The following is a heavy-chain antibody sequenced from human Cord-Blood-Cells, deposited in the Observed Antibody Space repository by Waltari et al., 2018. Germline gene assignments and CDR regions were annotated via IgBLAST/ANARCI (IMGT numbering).Heavy chain of an antibody. CDR1: GGTFSSYA. V-gene: IGHV1-69*12. CDR3: ARAFSGRNSNYYYYGMDV. J-gene: IGHJ6*02. Sequence: QVQLVQSGAEVKKPGSSVKVSCKASGGTFSSYAISWVRQAPGQGLGWLGGGIPIVGTANYAQKFQGRVTVTADESTSTADMELSSLRSEDTAVYYCARAFSGRNSNYYYYGMDVWGQGTTVTVSS. D-gene: IGHD3-10*01. CDR2: GIPIVGTA.